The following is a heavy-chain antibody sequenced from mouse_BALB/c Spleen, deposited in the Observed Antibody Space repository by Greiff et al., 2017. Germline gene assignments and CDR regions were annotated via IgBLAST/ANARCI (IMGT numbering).Heavy chain of an antibody. CDR3: ARSPYGNYAWFAY. V-gene: IGHV1-82*01. CDR2: IYPGDGDT. CDR1: GYAFSSSW. Sequence: QVQLQQSGPELVKPGASVKISCKASGYAFSSSWMNWVKQRPGQGLEWIGRIYPGDGDTNYNGKFKGKATLTADKSSSTAYMQLSSLTSVDSAVYFCARSPYGNYAWFAYWGQGTLVTVSA. D-gene: IGHD2-10*02. J-gene: IGHJ3*01.